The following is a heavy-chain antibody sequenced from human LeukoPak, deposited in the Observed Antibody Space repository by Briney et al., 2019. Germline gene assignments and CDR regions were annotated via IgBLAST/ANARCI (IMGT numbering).Heavy chain of an antibody. Sequence: GESLRLSCAASGFTFTTYWMSWVRQFPGKGLEWVANINQDGTEKYYVDSVKGRFTVSRDNAKNSLYLQMNSLRVEDTAIYYCVKVAKYYYGSETYYFFEHWGQGTPVTASS. CDR1: GFTFTTYW. CDR2: INQDGTEK. J-gene: IGHJ4*02. V-gene: IGHV3-7*01. CDR3: VKVAKYYYGSETYYFFEH. D-gene: IGHD3-10*01.